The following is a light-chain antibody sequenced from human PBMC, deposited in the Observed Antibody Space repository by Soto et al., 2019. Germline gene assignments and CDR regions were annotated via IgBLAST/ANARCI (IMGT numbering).Light chain of an antibody. CDR1: SSDVGDYNY. CDR2: EVS. CDR3: SSSIANNIVV. J-gene: IGLJ2*01. Sequence: QSALTQPASVSGSPGQSITISCTGTSSDVGDYNYVSWYQQHPGKAPKLIVYEVSNRLSGVSDLFSGSKSGNTASLTISGLQDDDEADYYCSSSIANNIVVFGGGTKLTVL. V-gene: IGLV2-14*01.